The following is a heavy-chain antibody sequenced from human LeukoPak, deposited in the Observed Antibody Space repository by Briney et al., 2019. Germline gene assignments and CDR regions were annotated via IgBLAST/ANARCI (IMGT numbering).Heavy chain of an antibody. Sequence: PSETLSLTCAVHGGSFSGYYWSWIRQPPGKGLEWIGEINHSGSTNYNPSLKSRVTISVDTSKNQFSLKLSSVTAADTAVYYCAGGMSFWGQGTLVTVSS. J-gene: IGHJ4*02. D-gene: IGHD4-23*01. V-gene: IGHV4-34*01. CDR1: GGSFSGYY. CDR2: INHSGST. CDR3: AGGMSF.